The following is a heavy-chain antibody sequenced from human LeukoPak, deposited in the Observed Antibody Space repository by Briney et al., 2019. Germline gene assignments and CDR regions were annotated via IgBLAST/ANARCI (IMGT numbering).Heavy chain of an antibody. V-gene: IGHV1-69*06. D-gene: IGHD2/OR15-2a*01. CDR3: ARDFGSSNTESYYFDY. Sequence: SVKVSCKASGGTFSSYAISWVRQAPGQGLEWMGGIIPIFGTANYAQKFQGRVTITADKSTSTAYMELSSLRSEDTAVYYCARDFGSSNTESYYFDYWGQGTLVTVSS. CDR2: IIPIFGTA. CDR1: GGTFSSYA. J-gene: IGHJ4*02.